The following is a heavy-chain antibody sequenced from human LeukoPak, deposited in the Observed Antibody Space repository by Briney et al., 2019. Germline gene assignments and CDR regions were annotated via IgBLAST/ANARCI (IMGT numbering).Heavy chain of an antibody. D-gene: IGHD6-19*01. CDR1: GGSFSGYY. V-gene: IGHV4-31*11. CDR3: ARAGSGWSTSWFDP. Sequence: PSETLSLTCAVYGGSFSGYYWSWIRQHPGKGLEWIGYIYYSGSTYYNPSLKSRVTISVDTSKNQFSLKLSSVTAADTAVYYCARAGSGWSTSWFDPWGQGTLVTVSS. J-gene: IGHJ5*02. CDR2: IYYSGST.